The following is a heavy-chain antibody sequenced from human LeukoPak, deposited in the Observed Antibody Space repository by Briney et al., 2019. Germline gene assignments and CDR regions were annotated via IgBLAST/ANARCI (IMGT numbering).Heavy chain of an antibody. CDR2: ISGRSDEI. CDR1: GFTFSSHS. V-gene: IGHV3-48*01. Sequence: GGSLRLSCAASGFTFSSHSINWVRQAPGKGLEWISYISGRSDEIFYADSVKGRFTISRDNAKNSLFLQMNNVRAEDTAVYFCARDSLIGGARTFDVWGQGTMVTVSS. J-gene: IGHJ3*01. D-gene: IGHD1-26*01. CDR3: ARDSLIGGARTFDV.